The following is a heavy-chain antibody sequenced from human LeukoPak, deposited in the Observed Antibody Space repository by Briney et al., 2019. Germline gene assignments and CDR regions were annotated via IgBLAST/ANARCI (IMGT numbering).Heavy chain of an antibody. J-gene: IGHJ6*03. CDR3: AGYIAAARPYYYYYMDV. CDR2: IYYSGST. D-gene: IGHD6-13*01. CDR1: GGSISSYY. Sequence: PSEPLSLTCCVWGGSISSYYWSWIRQPPGKGLEWIGYIYYSGSTNYNPSLKRRVTISVDTSKNQFSLKLSSVTAADTAVYYCAGYIAAARPYYYYYMDVWGKGTTVTVS. V-gene: IGHV4-59*01.